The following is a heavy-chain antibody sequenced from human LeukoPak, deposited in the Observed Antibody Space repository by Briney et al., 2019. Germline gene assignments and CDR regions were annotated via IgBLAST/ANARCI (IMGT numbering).Heavy chain of an antibody. CDR3: AKGGMAAAGTLGYFDY. V-gene: IGHV3-30*18. Sequence: GGSLRLSCAASGLTFSSYGMHWVRQAPGKGLEWVAVISYDGTIRNYADSVKGRFTISRDNSKNTLYLQMNSLTAEDTALYYCAKGGMAAAGTLGYFDYWGQGTLVTVSS. D-gene: IGHD6-13*01. CDR2: ISYDGTIR. J-gene: IGHJ4*02. CDR1: GLTFSSYG.